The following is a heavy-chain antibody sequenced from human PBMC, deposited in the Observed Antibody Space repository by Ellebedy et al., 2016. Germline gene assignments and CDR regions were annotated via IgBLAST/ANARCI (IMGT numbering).Heavy chain of an antibody. CDR2: IIPILGIA. V-gene: IGHV1-69*04. CDR1: GGTFSSYA. Sequence: SVKVSXXASGGTFSSYAISWVRQAPGQGLEWMGRIIPILGIANYAQKFQGRVTITADKSTSTAYMELSSLRSEDTAVYYCATPSSWSSGPYFDYWGQGTLVTVSS. J-gene: IGHJ4*02. CDR3: ATPSSWSSGPYFDY. D-gene: IGHD6-19*01.